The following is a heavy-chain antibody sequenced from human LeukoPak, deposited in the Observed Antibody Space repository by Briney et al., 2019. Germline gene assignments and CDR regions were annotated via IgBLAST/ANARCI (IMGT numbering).Heavy chain of an antibody. D-gene: IGHD1-26*01. CDR2: ITTSSTYT. CDR1: GFTFSSYG. V-gene: IGHV3-21*01. Sequence: GGSLRLSCAASGFTFSSYGMSWVRQTPGKGLEWISSITTSSTYTFYADSVKGRFTISRGNARNSLYLQMNSLRVEDTAVYYCARDPYSGTYGNTYYYYMDVWGKGTTVTISS. CDR3: ARDPYSGTYGNTYYYYMDV. J-gene: IGHJ6*03.